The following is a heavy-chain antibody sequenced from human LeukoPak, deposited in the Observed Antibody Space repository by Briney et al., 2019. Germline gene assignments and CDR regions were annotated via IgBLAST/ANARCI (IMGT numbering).Heavy chain of an antibody. V-gene: IGHV3-7*01. CDR2: IKEDGGNK. CDR1: GGSISGTSYY. CDR3: ARDLAASTYHFDSSGLLDS. Sequence: ETLSLTCTVSGGSISGTSYYWGWIRQPPGKGLECVANIKEDGGNKYYVDSVKGRFTISRDNANNLLYLQMNSLRAEDTAVYYCARDLAASTYHFDSSGLLDSRGQGTLVTVSS. J-gene: IGHJ4*02. D-gene: IGHD3-22*01.